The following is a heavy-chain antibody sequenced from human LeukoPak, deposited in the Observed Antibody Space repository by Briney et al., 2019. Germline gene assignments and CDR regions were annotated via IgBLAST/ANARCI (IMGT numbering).Heavy chain of an antibody. J-gene: IGHJ5*02. CDR1: GGSFSGYY. CDR2: INHSGST. Sequence: SETLSLTCAVYGGSFSGYYWSWIRQPPGKGLEWIGEINHSGSTNYNPSLKSRVTISVDTSKNLFSLKLSSVTAADTAVYYCARGQQRHKNWFDPWGQGTLVTVSS. D-gene: IGHD2-2*01. CDR3: ARGQQRHKNWFDP. V-gene: IGHV4-34*01.